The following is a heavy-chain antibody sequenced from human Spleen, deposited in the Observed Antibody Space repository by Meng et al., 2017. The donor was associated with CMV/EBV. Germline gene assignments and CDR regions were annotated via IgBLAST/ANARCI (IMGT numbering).Heavy chain of an antibody. Sequence: GGSLRLSCVASGFTFTTYWMSWVRQAPGKGLEWVSFISSNSSYIYYADSVKGRFTISRDNAKNSLYLQMNSLRAEDTAVYYCARGRSSWYDYYYYGMDVWGQGTTVTVSS. CDR1: GFTFTTYW. V-gene: IGHV3-21*01. CDR3: ARGRSSWYDYYYYGMDV. D-gene: IGHD6-13*01. CDR2: ISSNSSYI. J-gene: IGHJ6*02.